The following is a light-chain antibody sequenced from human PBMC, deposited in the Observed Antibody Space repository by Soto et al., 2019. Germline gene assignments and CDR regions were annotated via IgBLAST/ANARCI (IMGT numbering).Light chain of an antibody. J-gene: IGKJ4*01. CDR3: QQYNKWPLT. CDR1: QSVSSN. Sequence: IVMSLSPATESASPGERATLSCVASQSVSSNLAWYQQKPGQAPRLLIYGASTRATGIPARFSGSGSGTEFTLTISSLQSEDFAVYYCQQYNKWPLTVCGGTNV. V-gene: IGKV3-15*01. CDR2: GAS.